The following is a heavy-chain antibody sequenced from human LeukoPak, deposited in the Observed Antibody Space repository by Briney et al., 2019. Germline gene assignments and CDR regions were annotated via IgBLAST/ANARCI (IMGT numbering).Heavy chain of an antibody. D-gene: IGHD3-16*01. CDR3: AKDLSIGGYYFDY. V-gene: IGHV3-23*01. CDR1: GFTFSSYA. CDR2: ISGSGGST. Sequence: GGSLRLSCAASGFTFSSYAMSWVRPAPGKGLEWVSAISGSGGSTYYADSVKGRFTISRDNSKNTLYLQMNSLRAEDTAVYYCAKDLSIGGYYFDYWGQGTLVTVSS. J-gene: IGHJ4*02.